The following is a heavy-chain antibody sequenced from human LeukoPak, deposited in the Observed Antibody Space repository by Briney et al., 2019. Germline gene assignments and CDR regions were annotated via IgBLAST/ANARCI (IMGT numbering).Heavy chain of an antibody. Sequence: GASVKVSCKASGGTFSSYAISWVRQAPVQGREWMGRIIPILGIANYAQKFQGRVTITADKSTSTAYMELSSLRSEDTAVYYCARSIQSYPHWFDPWGQGTLVTVSS. CDR1: GGTFSSYA. V-gene: IGHV1-69*04. CDR2: IIPILGIA. J-gene: IGHJ5*02. CDR3: ARSIQSYPHWFDP. D-gene: IGHD4-11*01.